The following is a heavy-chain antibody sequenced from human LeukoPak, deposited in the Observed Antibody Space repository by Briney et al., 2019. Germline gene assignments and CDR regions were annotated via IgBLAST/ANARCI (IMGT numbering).Heavy chain of an antibody. J-gene: IGHJ6*02. Sequence: LAGGSLRLSCAASGFTFSSYAMSWVRQAPGKGLEWVSTVSDSGVSTYYADSVKGRFTISRDNSKNTLYLQMNSLTTEDTALYYCAKSRGDTYYHGMDVWGQGTTVTVSS. CDR2: VSDSGVST. V-gene: IGHV3-23*01. D-gene: IGHD2-21*01. CDR3: AKSRGDTYYHGMDV. CDR1: GFTFSSYA.